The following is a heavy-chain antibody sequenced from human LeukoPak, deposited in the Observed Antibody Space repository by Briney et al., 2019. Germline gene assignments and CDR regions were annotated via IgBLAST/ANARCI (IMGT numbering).Heavy chain of an antibody. Sequence: ASVKVSCKATGYTFTSYDINWVRQATGQGLEWMGWMNPNSGNTVYAQKFQGRVTITRNTSISTAYMELSSLRSEDTAVYYCARARRYCSSTSCSYYMDVWGKGTTVTVSS. CDR2: MNPNSGNT. CDR1: GYTFTSYD. CDR3: ARARRYCSSTSCSYYMDV. V-gene: IGHV1-8*03. D-gene: IGHD2-2*01. J-gene: IGHJ6*03.